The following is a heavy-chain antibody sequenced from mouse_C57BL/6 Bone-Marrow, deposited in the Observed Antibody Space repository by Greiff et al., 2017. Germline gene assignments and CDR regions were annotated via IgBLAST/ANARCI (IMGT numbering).Heavy chain of an antibody. CDR1: GFTFSDYG. CDR3: ARRTYYGTTGLAMDY. D-gene: IGHD2-10*01. Sequence: EVQVVESGGGLVQPGGSLKLSCAASGFTFSDYGMAWVRQAPRKGPEWVAFISNLAYSIYYADTVTGRFTISRENAKNTLYLEMSSLRSEDTAMYYCARRTYYGTTGLAMDYWGQGTSGTVSS. V-gene: IGHV5-15*01. CDR2: ISNLAYSI. J-gene: IGHJ4*01.